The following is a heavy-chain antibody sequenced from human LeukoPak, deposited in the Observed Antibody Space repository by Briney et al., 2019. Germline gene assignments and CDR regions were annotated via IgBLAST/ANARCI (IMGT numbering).Heavy chain of an antibody. Sequence: ASVKVSCKASGYTFTSYAMNWVRQAPGQGLEWMGWINTNTGNPTYAQGFTGRFVFSLDTSVSTAYLQISSLKAEDTAVYYCARDLEYYYDSSGRRNDAFDIWGQGTMVTVSS. J-gene: IGHJ3*02. CDR3: ARDLEYYYDSSGRRNDAFDI. V-gene: IGHV7-4-1*02. CDR1: GYTFTSYA. CDR2: INTNTGNP. D-gene: IGHD3-22*01.